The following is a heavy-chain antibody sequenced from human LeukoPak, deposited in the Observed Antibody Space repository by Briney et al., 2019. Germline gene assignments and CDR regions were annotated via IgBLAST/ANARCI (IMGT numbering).Heavy chain of an antibody. CDR1: GFTFSFYW. D-gene: IGHD3-9*01. Sequence: GGSLRLSCAASGFTFSFYWMSWVRQAPGKGLEWVANIKQDGSEEYYVDSVKGRFTISRDNAKNSLYLQMNSLRAEDTAVYYCARDSPLGRYDILTGYSRSSAFDIWGRGTMVSVSS. V-gene: IGHV3-7*01. CDR3: ARDSPLGRYDILTGYSRSSAFDI. CDR2: IKQDGSEE. J-gene: IGHJ3*02.